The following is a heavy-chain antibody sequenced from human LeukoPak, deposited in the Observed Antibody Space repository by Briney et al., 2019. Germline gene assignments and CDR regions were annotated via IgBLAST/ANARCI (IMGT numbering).Heavy chain of an antibody. CDR3: ARGKGYTTSSRHRGIDN. CDR2: IKDSGSA. D-gene: IGHD6-6*01. CDR1: GGSFSGYF. V-gene: IGHV4-34*01. Sequence: KPSETLSLTCGVYGGSFSGYFWTWIRQPPGKGLEWIGEIKDSGSANYNPSLKSRVFISVDTSKNQFSLKLRSVTAADTAVYYCARGKGYTTSSRHRGIDNWGQGTLVTVSS. J-gene: IGHJ4*02.